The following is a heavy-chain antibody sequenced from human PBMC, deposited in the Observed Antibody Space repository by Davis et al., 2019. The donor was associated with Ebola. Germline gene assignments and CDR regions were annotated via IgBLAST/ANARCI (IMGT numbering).Heavy chain of an antibody. V-gene: IGHV4-59*08. Sequence: PSETLSLTCTVSGGSISSYYWSWIRQPPGKGLEWIGYIYYSGSTNYNPSLKSRVTISVDTSKNQFSLKLSSVTAADTAVYYCASHGRSPGGFGYWGQGTLVTVSS. CDR3: ASHGRSPGGFGY. J-gene: IGHJ4*02. D-gene: IGHD1-26*01. CDR2: IYYSGST. CDR1: GGSISSYY.